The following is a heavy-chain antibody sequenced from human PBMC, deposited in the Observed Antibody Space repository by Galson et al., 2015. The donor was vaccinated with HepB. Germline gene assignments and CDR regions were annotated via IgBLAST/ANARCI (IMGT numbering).Heavy chain of an antibody. CDR3: AKDGGGYYPHYFDY. CDR1: GFTFSIYA. CDR2: ISSSGGGT. Sequence: SLRLSCAASGFTFSIYAMTWVRQAPGKGLEWVSTISSSGGGTYYADSVKGRFTISRDNSKNTVFLQMNSLRAEDTAVYYCAKDGGGYYPHYFDYWGQGTLVTVSS. J-gene: IGHJ4*02. D-gene: IGHD2/OR15-2a*01. V-gene: IGHV3-23*01.